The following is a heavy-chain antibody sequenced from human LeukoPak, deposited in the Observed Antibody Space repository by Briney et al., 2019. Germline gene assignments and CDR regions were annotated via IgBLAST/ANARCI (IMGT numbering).Heavy chain of an antibody. V-gene: IGHV4-39*07. CDR2: IYYSGST. CDR3: ARWGWPLGAFDI. J-gene: IGHJ3*02. Sequence: SETLSLTCTVSGGSISSSSYYWGWIRQPPGKGLEWIGSIYYSGSTYHNPSLKSRVTISVDTSKNQFSLKLSSVTAADTAVYYCARWGWPLGAFDIWGQGTMVTVSS. CDR1: GGSISSSSYY. D-gene: IGHD5-24*01.